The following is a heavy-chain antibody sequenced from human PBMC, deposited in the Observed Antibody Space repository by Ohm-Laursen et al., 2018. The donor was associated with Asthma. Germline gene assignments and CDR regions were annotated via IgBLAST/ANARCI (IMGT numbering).Heavy chain of an antibody. Sequence: PTQTLTLTSSFSGFSLSTSGVAVGWIRQPPGKALEWLALIYWDDDKRYSPSLTSRLTITKDTSKNQVVLTMTNMDPVDTATYYCARVRYSSGWYGPFDYWGQGTLVTVSS. CDR2: IYWDDDK. V-gene: IGHV2-5*02. CDR3: ARVRYSSGWYGPFDY. J-gene: IGHJ4*02. D-gene: IGHD6-19*01. CDR1: GFSLSTSGVA.